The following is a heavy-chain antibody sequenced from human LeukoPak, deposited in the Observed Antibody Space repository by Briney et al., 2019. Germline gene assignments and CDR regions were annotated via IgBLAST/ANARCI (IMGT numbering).Heavy chain of an antibody. CDR3: VRSRAFNSGAFDP. D-gene: IGHD1-26*01. CDR1: GASVSSASY. Sequence: IPSETLSLTCTVSGASVSSASYWTWIRQPPGQGVEWIAHIYNGVNTNYNPSLKSRVTISVDTSKNQFSLRLNSVTAADTAVYYCVRSRAFNSGAFDPWGQGSLVTVSS. CDR2: IYNGVNT. V-gene: IGHV4-61*01. J-gene: IGHJ5*02.